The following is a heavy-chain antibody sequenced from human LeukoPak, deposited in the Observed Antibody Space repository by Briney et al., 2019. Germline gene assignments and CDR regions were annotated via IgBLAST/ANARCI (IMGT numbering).Heavy chain of an antibody. Sequence: GGSLRLSCAGSGFTFSSYEMNWVRQAPGKGLEWVSYISGSGSTIYYADSVKGRFTISRDNAKNSLYLQMNSLRAEDTAVYYCAKVLGYYYGSGSYYNVGYFQHWGQGTLVTVSS. CDR3: AKVLGYYYGSGSYYNVGYFQH. CDR2: ISGSGSTI. J-gene: IGHJ1*01. V-gene: IGHV3-48*03. D-gene: IGHD3-10*01. CDR1: GFTFSSYE.